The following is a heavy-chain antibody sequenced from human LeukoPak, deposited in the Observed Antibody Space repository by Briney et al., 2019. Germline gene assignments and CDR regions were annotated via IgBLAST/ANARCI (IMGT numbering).Heavy chain of an antibody. CDR3: ARDGLYSDSPESGY. CDR1: GGSISSGDYY. D-gene: IGHD3-22*01. J-gene: IGHJ4*02. V-gene: IGHV4-30-4*08. CDR2: IYYSGST. Sequence: KPSETLSLTCTVSGGSISSGDYYWSWIRQPPGKGLEWIGYIYYSGSTYYNPSLKSRVTISVDTSKNQFSLKLSSVTAADTAVYYCARDGLYSDSPESGYWGQGTLVTVSS.